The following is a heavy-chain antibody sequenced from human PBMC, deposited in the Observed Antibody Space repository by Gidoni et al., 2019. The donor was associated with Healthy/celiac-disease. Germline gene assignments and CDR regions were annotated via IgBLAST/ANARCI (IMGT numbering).Heavy chain of an antibody. V-gene: IGHV2-5*01. D-gene: IGHD2-15*01. CDR2: SSWNDVK. CDR3: AHLFVCSGGSCSVNFDY. J-gene: IGHJ4*02. Sequence: QITWKESGPTLVKPTQTLTLTCTVSGFSLSTSGVGVGGNRQPPGKALEWLALSSWNDVKRYSPSLKSRLTITKDTSKNQVVLTMTNMDPVDTATYYCAHLFVCSGGSCSVNFDYWGQGTLVTVSS. CDR1: GFSLSTSGVG.